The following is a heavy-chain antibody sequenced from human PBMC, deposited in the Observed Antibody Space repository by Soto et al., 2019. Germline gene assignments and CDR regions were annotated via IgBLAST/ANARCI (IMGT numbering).Heavy chain of an antibody. J-gene: IGHJ4*02. CDR1: GFTFNTYN. V-gene: IGHV3-48*02. D-gene: IGHD3-10*01. Sequence: GGSLRLSCTASGFTFNTYNMNWVRQAPGKGLEWVSYISSSSYTIKYADSVEGRFTVSRDNGKKSLYLQMNSLRDEDTAVYFCAREISLSAGSYFDYWGQGTLVTVSS. CDR2: ISSSSYTI. CDR3: AREISLSAGSYFDY.